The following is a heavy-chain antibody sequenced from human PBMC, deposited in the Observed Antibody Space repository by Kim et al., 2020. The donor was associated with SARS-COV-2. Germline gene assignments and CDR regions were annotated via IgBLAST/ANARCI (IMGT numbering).Heavy chain of an antibody. D-gene: IGHD3-9*01. CDR1: GFTFSSYG. J-gene: IGHJ4*02. CDR3: ARGKSYYDILTGYYPNFDY. Sequence: GGSLRLSCAASGFTFSSYGMHWVRQALGKGLEWVAVIWYDGSNKYYADSVKGRFTISRDNSKNTLYLQMNSLRAEDTAVYYCARGKSYYDILTGYYPNFDYWGQGTLVTVSS. V-gene: IGHV3-33*01. CDR2: IWYDGSNK.